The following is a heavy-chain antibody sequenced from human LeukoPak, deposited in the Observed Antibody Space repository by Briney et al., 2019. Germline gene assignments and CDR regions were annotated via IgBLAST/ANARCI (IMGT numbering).Heavy chain of an antibody. CDR1: GFTFSSYG. D-gene: IGHD3-9*01. J-gene: IGHJ6*02. Sequence: PGRSLRLSCAASGFTFSSYGMHWVRQAPGKGLEWVAVIWYDGSNKYYADSVKGRFTISRDDSKNTLYLQMNSLRAEDTAVYYCAITPTCYDILTGYQNYYYGMDVWGQGTTVTVSS. V-gene: IGHV3-33*01. CDR2: IWYDGSNK. CDR3: AITPTCYDILTGYQNYYYGMDV.